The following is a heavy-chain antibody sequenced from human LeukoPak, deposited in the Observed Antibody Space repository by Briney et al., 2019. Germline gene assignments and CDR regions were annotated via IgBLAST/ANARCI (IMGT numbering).Heavy chain of an antibody. CDR3: ARPAGDKLRYFDWLLY. CDR1: GFTFSSYG. J-gene: IGHJ4*02. V-gene: IGHV3-33*08. CDR2: IWYDGSNK. D-gene: IGHD3-9*01. Sequence: PGRSLRLSCAASGFTFSSYGMHWVRQAPGKGLEWVAVIWYDGSNKYYVDSVKGRFTISRDNSKNTLYLQMNSLRAEDTAVYYCARPAGDKLRYFDWLLYWGQGTLVTVSS.